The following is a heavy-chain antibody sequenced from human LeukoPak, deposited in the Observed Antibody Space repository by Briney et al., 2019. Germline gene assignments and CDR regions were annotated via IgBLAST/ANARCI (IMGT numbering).Heavy chain of an antibody. CDR3: ARLLGYCSSTSCYLLYNWFDP. V-gene: IGHV5-51*03. D-gene: IGHD2-2*01. CDR1: GYSFTIYW. CDR2: IYPGDSDT. J-gene: IGHJ5*02. Sequence: PGESLKISCKGSGYSFTIYWIGWVRQMPGKGREWMGIIYPGDSDTRYSPSFQGQVTISADKSISTAYLQWSSLKASDTDMYYCARLLGYCSSTSCYLLYNWFDPWGQGTLVTVSS.